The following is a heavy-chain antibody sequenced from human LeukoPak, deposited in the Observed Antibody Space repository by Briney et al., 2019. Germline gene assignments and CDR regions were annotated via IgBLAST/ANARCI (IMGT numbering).Heavy chain of an antibody. CDR2: IIPIFGTA. D-gene: IGHD1-1*01. J-gene: IGHJ6*03. CDR3: ARSNWNLHIYYYYMDV. V-gene: IGHV1-69*06. CDR1: GGTFSSYA. Sequence: SVKVSCKASGGTFSSYAISWVRQAPGQGLEWMGGIIPIFGTANYAQKFQGRVTITADKSTSTAYMELSSLRSEDTAVYYCARSNWNLHIYYYYMDVWGKGTTVTVSS.